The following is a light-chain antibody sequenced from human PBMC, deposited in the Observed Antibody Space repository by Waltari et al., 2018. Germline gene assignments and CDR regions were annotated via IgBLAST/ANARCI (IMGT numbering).Light chain of an antibody. J-gene: IGLJ3*02. V-gene: IGLV1-44*01. Sequence: QSVLTQPPSASGTPGQRVTIPCSGTSSNIGSNTVTWYQQLPGTAPKLLIYSNNQRPSGVPDRFSGSKSGTSASLAISGLQSEDEADYYCAAWDDSLNVWVFGGGTKLTVL. CDR3: AAWDDSLNVWV. CDR2: SNN. CDR1: SSNIGSNT.